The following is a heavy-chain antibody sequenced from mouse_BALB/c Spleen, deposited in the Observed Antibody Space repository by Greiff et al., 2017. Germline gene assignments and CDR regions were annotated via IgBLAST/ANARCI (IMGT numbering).Heavy chain of an antibody. CDR1: GYSFTSYW. D-gene: IGHD2-1*01. J-gene: IGHJ3*01. V-gene: IGHV1-74*01. CDR2: IDPSDSET. Sequence: VQLQQSGPQLVRPGASVKISCKASGYSFTSYWMHWVKQRPGQGLEWIGMIDPSDSETRLNQKFKDKATLTVDKSSSTAYMQLSSPTSEDSAVYYCAPYGNYPFAYWGQGTLVTVSA. CDR3: APYGNYPFAY.